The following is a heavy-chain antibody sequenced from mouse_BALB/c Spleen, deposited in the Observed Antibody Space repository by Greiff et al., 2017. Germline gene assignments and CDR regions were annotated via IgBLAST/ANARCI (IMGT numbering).Heavy chain of an antibody. CDR1: GYTFTSYY. V-gene: IGHV1S81*02. Sequence: QVQLKQSGAELVKPGASVKLSCKASGYTFTSYYMYWVKQRPGQGLEWIGEINPSNGGTNFNEKFKSKATLTVDKSSSTAYMQLSSLTSEDSAVYYCTLTGTGWFAYWGQGTLVTVSA. CDR2: INPSNGGT. D-gene: IGHD4-1*01. CDR3: TLTGTGWFAY. J-gene: IGHJ3*01.